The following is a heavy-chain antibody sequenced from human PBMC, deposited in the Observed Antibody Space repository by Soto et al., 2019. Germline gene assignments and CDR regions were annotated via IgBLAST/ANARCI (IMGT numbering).Heavy chain of an antibody. V-gene: IGHV1-3*01. CDR2: INAGNGNT. D-gene: IGHD6-19*01. CDR1: GYTFTNYA. CDR3: ARDGAVAGNANFDY. Sequence: QVQLVQSGAEVKKPGASVKVSCKASGYTFTNYAFHWVRQAPGQRLEWMGWINAGNGNTKYSQKFQGRVTITRDTSARKAYMELSSLRSEDTAVYYCARDGAVAGNANFDYWGQGTLVTVSS. J-gene: IGHJ4*02.